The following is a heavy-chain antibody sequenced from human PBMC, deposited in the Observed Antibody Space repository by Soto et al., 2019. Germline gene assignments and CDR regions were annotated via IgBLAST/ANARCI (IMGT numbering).Heavy chain of an antibody. J-gene: IGHJ5*02. V-gene: IGHV4-34*01. D-gene: IGHD3-10*01. CDR2: INHNGST. CDR3: ARGSDYYGSGSYYRRGNNCFDP. Sequence: SETLSLTCAVYGGSFSGYYWSWIRQPPGEGLEWIGEINHNGSTNHNPSLKSRVTISVDTSKNQFSLKLSSVTAADTAVYYCARGSDYYGSGSYYRRGNNCFDPWGQGTLVTVSS. CDR1: GGSFSGYY.